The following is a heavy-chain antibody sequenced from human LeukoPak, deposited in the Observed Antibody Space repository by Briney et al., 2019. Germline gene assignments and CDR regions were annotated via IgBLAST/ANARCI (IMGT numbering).Heavy chain of an antibody. CDR3: AREGYSYGTNAFDI. Sequence: SVKVSCKASGGTFSSYAISWVRQAPGQGLEWMGGIIPIFGTANYAQKFQGRVTITTDESTSTACMELSSLRSEDTAVYYCAREGYSYGTNAFDIWGQGTMVTVSS. CDR1: GGTFSSYA. V-gene: IGHV1-69*05. CDR2: IIPIFGTA. J-gene: IGHJ3*02. D-gene: IGHD5-18*01.